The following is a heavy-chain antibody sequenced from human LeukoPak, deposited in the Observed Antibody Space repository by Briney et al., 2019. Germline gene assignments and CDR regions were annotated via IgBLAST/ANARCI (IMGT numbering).Heavy chain of an antibody. CDR2: INHSGST. V-gene: IGHV4-34*01. CDR1: GGSFSGYY. D-gene: IGHD5-12*01. J-gene: IGHJ4*02. CDR3: ASGQGYSGGADY. Sequence: PSETLSLTCAVYGGSFSGYYWSWIRQPPGKGLEWIGEINHSGSTNYNPSLKSRVTISVDTSKNQFSLKLSSVTAADTAVYYCASGQGYSGGADYWGQGTLVTVSS.